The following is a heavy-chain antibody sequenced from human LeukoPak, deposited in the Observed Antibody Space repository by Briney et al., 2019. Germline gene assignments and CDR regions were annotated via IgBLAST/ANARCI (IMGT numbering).Heavy chain of an antibody. CDR1: GGSFSGYY. CDR3: ARAYDYYDSSGYFFDY. Sequence: SETLFLTCAVYGGSFSGYYWSWIRQPPGKGLEWIGEINHSGSTNYNLSLKSRVTISVDTSKNQFSLKLSSVTAADTAVYYCARAYDYYDSSGYFFDYWGQGTQVTVSS. D-gene: IGHD3-22*01. J-gene: IGHJ4*02. CDR2: INHSGST. V-gene: IGHV4-34*01.